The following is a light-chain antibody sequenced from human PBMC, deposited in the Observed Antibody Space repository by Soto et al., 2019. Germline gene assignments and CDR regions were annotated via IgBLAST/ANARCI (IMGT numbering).Light chain of an antibody. CDR3: QQRNSYPIT. V-gene: IGKV1-5*03. CDR1: QTISSW. CDR2: KAS. Sequence: DIQMTQSPSTLSGSVGDRVTITCRASQTISSWLAWYQQKPGKAPKLLIYKASTLKSGVPSRFSGSGSGTESTLTISSLQPEDFATYYCQQRNSYPITFGQGTRLEIK. J-gene: IGKJ5*01.